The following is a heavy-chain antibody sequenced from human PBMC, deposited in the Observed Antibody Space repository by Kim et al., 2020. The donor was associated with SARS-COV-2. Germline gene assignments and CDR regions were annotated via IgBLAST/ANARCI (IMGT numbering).Heavy chain of an antibody. CDR1: GGSISSYY. V-gene: IGHV4-59*13. Sequence: SETLSLTCTVSGGSISSYYWSWVRQPPGKGLEWIGYIFNSGRTNYNPSLKSRLTISVDTSKNQFSLKLSSVTAADTAMYFCARASSYYVIDYWCQGTLVTVSS. CDR3: ARASSYYVIDY. J-gene: IGHJ4*02. CDR2: IFNSGRT. D-gene: IGHD1-26*01.